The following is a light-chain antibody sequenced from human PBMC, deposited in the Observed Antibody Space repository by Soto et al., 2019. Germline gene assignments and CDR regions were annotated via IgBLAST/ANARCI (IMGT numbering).Light chain of an antibody. V-gene: IGKV3-20*01. CDR3: QQYGSSPRT. CDR1: QRISNSY. CDR2: GAS. J-gene: IGKJ1*01. Sequence: EIVLTQSPGTLSLSPGERATPSCRASQRISNSYLAWYQQKPGQAPRLLIYGASGRATGIPERFSGSGSVTDFTLTISRLEPEDFAVYFCQQYGSSPRTFGQGTKVDIK.